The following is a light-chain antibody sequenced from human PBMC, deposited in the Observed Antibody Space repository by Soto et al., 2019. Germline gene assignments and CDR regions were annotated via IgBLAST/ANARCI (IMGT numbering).Light chain of an antibody. CDR2: GAS. Sequence: EIVLTQSPGTLSLTLGERATLSCRASQGVTDTHLAWYQQKTGQAPRLLIHGASSRATGIPARFSGSGSGTDFTLTISRLEPEDFAVYYCQQYYKSPWTFGQGTRVEIK. J-gene: IGKJ1*01. CDR1: QGVTDTH. V-gene: IGKV3-20*01. CDR3: QQYYKSPWT.